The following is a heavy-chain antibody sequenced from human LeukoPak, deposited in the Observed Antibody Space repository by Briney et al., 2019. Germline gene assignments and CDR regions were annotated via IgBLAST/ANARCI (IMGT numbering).Heavy chain of an antibody. CDR3: ARGGSDGMDV. V-gene: IGHV3-48*04. CDR1: GFTFGYYS. D-gene: IGHD3-10*01. CDR2: SSSSSSTN. J-gene: IGHJ6*02. Sequence: GGSLRLSCAASGFTFGYYSMNWVRQAPGKGLEWVSYSSSSSSTNYHADSVKGRFTISRDNAKKSLSLQMNSLRAEDTAVYYCARGGSDGMDVWGQGTTVTVSS.